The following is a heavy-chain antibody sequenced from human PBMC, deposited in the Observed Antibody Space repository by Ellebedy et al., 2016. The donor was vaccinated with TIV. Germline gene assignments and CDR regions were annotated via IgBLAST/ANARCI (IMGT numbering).Heavy chain of an antibody. V-gene: IGHV4-34*01. J-gene: IGHJ4*02. CDR2: INHSGST. Sequence: SETLSLTCAVYGESFSGYYWSWIRQPPGKGLEWIGEINHSGSTNYNPSLKSRVTISVDTSKNQFSLKLSSVTAADTAVYYCARLYFDYWGQGTLVTVSS. CDR1: GESFSGYY. CDR3: ARLYFDY.